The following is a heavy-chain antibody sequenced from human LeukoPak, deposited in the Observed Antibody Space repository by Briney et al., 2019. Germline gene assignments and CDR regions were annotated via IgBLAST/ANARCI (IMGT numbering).Heavy chain of an antibody. CDR1: GFTFSSYA. J-gene: IGHJ4*02. V-gene: IGHV3-30-3*02. Sequence: GGSLRLSCAASGFTFSSYAMHWVRQAPGKGLEWVAVISYDGSNKYYADSVKGRFTISRDNSKNTLYLQMNSLRAEDTAVYYCAKWDHYDSSGYLFDYWGQGTLVTVSS. D-gene: IGHD3-22*01. CDR2: ISYDGSNK. CDR3: AKWDHYDSSGYLFDY.